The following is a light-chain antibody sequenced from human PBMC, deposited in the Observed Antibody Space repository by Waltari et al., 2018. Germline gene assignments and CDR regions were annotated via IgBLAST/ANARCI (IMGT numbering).Light chain of an antibody. CDR2: EVT. CDR3: SSYGSINTWL. Sequence: QSALTQAAPVSGSPGQSITTSCTGTSSDVGSYNIASWYQQHPGKAPKLIISEVTKRPSGVSNRFSGSKSGNTASLTISGLQAEDEADYFCSSYGSINTWLFGGGTKLTVL. V-gene: IGLV2-23*02. CDR1: SSDVGSYNI. J-gene: IGLJ3*02.